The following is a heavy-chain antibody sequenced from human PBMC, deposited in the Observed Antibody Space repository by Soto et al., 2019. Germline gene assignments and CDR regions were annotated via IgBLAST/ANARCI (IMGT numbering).Heavy chain of an antibody. CDR1: GGTFSRYS. V-gene: IGHV1-69*08. CDR2: IIPIFGIA. D-gene: IGHD2-2*01. CDR3: AREDRDRETGLVPAAIDGMDV. Sequence: QVQLVQSGAEVKKPGSSVKVSCKASGGTFSRYSITWVRQAPGHGLEWLGRIIPIFGIASYAQKFQGRVTITADESTSTAYMELSSLRSDDTAVYYCAREDRDRETGLVPAAIDGMDVWGQGTPVTVSS. J-gene: IGHJ6*02.